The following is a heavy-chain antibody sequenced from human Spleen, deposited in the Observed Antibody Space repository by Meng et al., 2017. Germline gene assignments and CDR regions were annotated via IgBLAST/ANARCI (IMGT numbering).Heavy chain of an antibody. D-gene: IGHD6-19*01. Sequence: SLKISCEASGFTFDDYVMHWVRQAPGKGSIGYADSVKGRFTISRDNSKNSLYLQMNSLRVEDTALYYCAKDIHSSAWLDYYFYGMDVWGQGTTVTVSS. CDR3: AKDIHSSAWLDYYFYGMDV. V-gene: IGHV3-9*01. CDR2: SI. J-gene: IGHJ6*02. CDR1: GFTFDDYV.